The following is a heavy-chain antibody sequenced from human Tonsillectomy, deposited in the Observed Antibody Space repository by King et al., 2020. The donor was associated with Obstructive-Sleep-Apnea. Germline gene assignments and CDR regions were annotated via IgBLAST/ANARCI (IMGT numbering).Heavy chain of an antibody. CDR2: IYPTDSDS. CDR1: GYTFINHL. Sequence: VQLVQSGVEVKKPGESLRISCKTSGYTFINHLIVLVRQLPWKVLEWMGRIYPTDSDSIFGPSFQGQVTFLADKSINTAYLQWNSLKVSDTALYYCAKMHGSGSPAAGSDYWGQGTLVTVSS. CDR3: AKMHGSGSPAAGSDY. D-gene: IGHD3-10*01. V-gene: IGHV5-51*01. J-gene: IGHJ4*02.